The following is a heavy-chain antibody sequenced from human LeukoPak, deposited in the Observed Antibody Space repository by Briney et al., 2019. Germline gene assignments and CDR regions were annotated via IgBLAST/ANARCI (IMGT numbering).Heavy chain of an antibody. CDR3: TRGRLACGSTSCHTTWFDP. CDR2: IRSSGAYK. Sequence: GGSLRLSCAASGITFSGYILTWVRQAPGKGLEWVSSIRSSGAYKYYADSVKGRFSISRDNTKNSLYLQMNSLRADDTAVYYCTRGRLACGSTSCHTTWFDPWGQGTLVTVSS. CDR1: GITFSGYI. J-gene: IGHJ5*02. V-gene: IGHV3-21*01. D-gene: IGHD2-2*02.